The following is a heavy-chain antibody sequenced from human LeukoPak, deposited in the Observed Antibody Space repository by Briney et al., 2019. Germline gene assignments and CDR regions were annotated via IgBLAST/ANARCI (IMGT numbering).Heavy chain of an antibody. V-gene: IGHV4-30-4*08. J-gene: IGHJ4*02. CDR1: GGSISSGAYY. Sequence: SQTLSLTCTVSGGSISSGAYYWSWIRQPPGKGLEWIGYIYYSGSTYYNPSLKSRVTISVDTSKNQFSLKLSSVTAADTAVYYCAREGEIAAAGTFRHWGQGTLVTVSS. D-gene: IGHD6-13*01. CDR3: AREGEIAAAGTFRH. CDR2: IYYSGST.